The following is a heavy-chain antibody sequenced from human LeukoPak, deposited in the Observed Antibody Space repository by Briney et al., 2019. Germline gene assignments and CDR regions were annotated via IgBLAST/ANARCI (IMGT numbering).Heavy chain of an antibody. J-gene: IGHJ3*01. CDR1: GYSISSGYY. CDR2: IYHSGST. Sequence: PSETLSLTCTVSGYSISSGYYWGWIRQPPGKGLEWIGSIYHSGSTYYNPSLKSRVTISVDTSKNQFSLKLSSVTAADTAVYYCAREGGNYGDYKGTAWGQGTMVTVSS. CDR3: AREGGNYGDYKGTA. D-gene: IGHD4-17*01. V-gene: IGHV4-38-2*02.